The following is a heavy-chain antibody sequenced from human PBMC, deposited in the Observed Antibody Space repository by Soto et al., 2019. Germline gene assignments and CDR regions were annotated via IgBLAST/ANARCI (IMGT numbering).Heavy chain of an antibody. J-gene: IGHJ5*02. Sequence: GASVKVSCKASGYTFTGYYMHWVRQAPGQGLEWMGWINPSSGGTNYAQKFQGRVTMTRDTSISTAYMELSRLRSDDTAVYYCAREIAARNQNWFDPWGQGTLVTVSS. D-gene: IGHD6-6*01. CDR3: AREIAARNQNWFDP. V-gene: IGHV1-2*02. CDR2: INPSSGGT. CDR1: GYTFTGYY.